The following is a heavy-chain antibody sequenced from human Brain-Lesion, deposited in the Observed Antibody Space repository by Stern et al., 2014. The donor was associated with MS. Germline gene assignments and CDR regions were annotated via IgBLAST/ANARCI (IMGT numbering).Heavy chain of an antibody. D-gene: IGHD1-14*01. V-gene: IGHV3-9*01. CDR1: GFTFDDYA. J-gene: IGHJ4*02. Sequence: EVQLVESGGDLVQPGGSLRLSCAAFGFTFDDYAMHWVRQTPGKGLERVAGISRNSGTLGYAESVKGRITTSRANAYSYLYFQMHSLRPEDTALYYCARDITGSSAYFAYGGQGTLVTVSA. CDR2: ISRNSGTL. CDR3: ARDITGSSAYFAY.